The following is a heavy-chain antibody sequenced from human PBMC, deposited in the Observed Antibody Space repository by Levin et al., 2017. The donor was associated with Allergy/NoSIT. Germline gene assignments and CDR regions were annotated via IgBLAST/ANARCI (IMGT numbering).Heavy chain of an antibody. Sequence: ASVKVSCKASGYTFTGYYMHWVRQAPGQGLEWMGWINPNSGGTNYAQKFQGRVTMTRDTSISTAYMELSRLRSDDTAVYYCARGGGYCGGDCYPPSWFDPWGQGTLVTVSS. CDR3: ARGGGYCGGDCYPPSWFDP. D-gene: IGHD2-21*02. CDR1: GYTFTGYY. CDR2: INPNSGGT. V-gene: IGHV1-2*02. J-gene: IGHJ5*02.